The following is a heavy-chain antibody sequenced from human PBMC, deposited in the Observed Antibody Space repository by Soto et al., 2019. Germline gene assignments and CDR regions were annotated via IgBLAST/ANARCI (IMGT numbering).Heavy chain of an antibody. CDR3: ATVGTDYGSGSPYYSDY. CDR1: GFSFRSYY. D-gene: IGHD3-10*01. J-gene: IGHJ4*02. Sequence: VGSLRLSCAASGFSFRSYYMNWVRQAPGRGLEWVSSISPSSSFLNYADSVKCLFTISGDNAKSSVNLQMNSLRAEDTAVYYCATVGTDYGSGSPYYSDYWGQGTLVTVSS. CDR2: ISPSSSFL. V-gene: IGHV3-21*06.